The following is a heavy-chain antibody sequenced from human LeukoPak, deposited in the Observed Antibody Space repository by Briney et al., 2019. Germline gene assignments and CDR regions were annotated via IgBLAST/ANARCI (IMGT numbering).Heavy chain of an antibody. CDR3: ARGTMFPYYFDY. V-gene: IGHV3-21*01. Sequence: PGGSLRLSCAASGFTFSSYSMKWVRQAPGKGLEWVSFISSSSSYIYYADSVKGRFTISRDSAKNSLYLQMNSLRAEDTAVYYCARGTMFPYYFDYWGQGTLVTVSS. CDR1: GFTFSSYS. D-gene: IGHD3-10*02. CDR2: ISSSSSYI. J-gene: IGHJ4*02.